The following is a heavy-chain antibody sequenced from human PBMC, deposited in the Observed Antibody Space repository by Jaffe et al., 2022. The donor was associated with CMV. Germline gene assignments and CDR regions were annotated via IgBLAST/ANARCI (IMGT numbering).Heavy chain of an antibody. Sequence: QLQLQESGPGLVKPSETLSLTCTVSGGSISSSSYYWGWIRQPPGKGLEWIGSIYYSGSTYYNPSLKSRVTISVDTSKNQFSLKLSSVTAADTAVYYCARAVYGDLAFFDYWGQGTLVTVSS. CDR2: IYYSGST. J-gene: IGHJ4*02. V-gene: IGHV4-39*01. CDR3: ARAVYGDLAFFDY. D-gene: IGHD4-17*01. CDR1: GGSISSSSYY.